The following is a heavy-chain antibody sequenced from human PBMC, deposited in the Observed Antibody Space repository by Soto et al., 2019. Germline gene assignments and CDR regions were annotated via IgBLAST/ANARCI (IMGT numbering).Heavy chain of an antibody. J-gene: IGHJ3*02. CDR2: ISAQKGNT. V-gene: IGHV1-18*01. D-gene: IGHD6-6*01. CDR3: AGYRSSSYDAFDI. CDR1: SYTFNTFG. Sequence: ASVKVSCKAPSYTFNTFGISWVRQAPGQGLEWMGWISAQKGNTNYAQSLQGRLTMTIDTSTSTAYMELRSLRSDDTAVYYCAGYRSSSYDAFDIWGQGTMVTV.